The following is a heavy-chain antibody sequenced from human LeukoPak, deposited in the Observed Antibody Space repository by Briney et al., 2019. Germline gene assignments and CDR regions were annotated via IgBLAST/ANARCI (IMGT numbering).Heavy chain of an antibody. CDR1: GGSYSGYY. Sequence: SETLSLTCTVSGGSYSGYYWGWIRQPPGKGLEWIGSIYYSGTTYYNPSLASRVTIFVDTSKNQFSLRLSSVTAADTAVYYCARRDQAIDYWGQGTLVTVSS. D-gene: IGHD5-24*01. CDR3: ARRDQAIDY. J-gene: IGHJ4*02. CDR2: IYYSGTT. V-gene: IGHV4-39*01.